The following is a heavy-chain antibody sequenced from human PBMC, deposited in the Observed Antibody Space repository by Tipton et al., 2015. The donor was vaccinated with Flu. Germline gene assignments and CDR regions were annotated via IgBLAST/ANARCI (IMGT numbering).Heavy chain of an antibody. Sequence: RSLRLSCAASGFTFSSYGMHWVRQAPGKGLEWVAVIWYDGSNKYYADSVKGRFTISRDNSKNTLYLQMNSLRAEDTAVYYCARDFAAAGTQYFDYWGQGTLVTVSS. CDR1: GFTFSSYG. CDR2: IWYDGSNK. CDR3: ARDFAAAGTQYFDY. V-gene: IGHV3-33*01. D-gene: IGHD6-13*01. J-gene: IGHJ4*02.